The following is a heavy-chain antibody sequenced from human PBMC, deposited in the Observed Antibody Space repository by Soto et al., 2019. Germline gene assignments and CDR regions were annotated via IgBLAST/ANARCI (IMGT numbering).Heavy chain of an antibody. CDR2: ISYDGSNK. D-gene: IGHD3-3*01. CDR1: GFTFSSYA. Sequence: LRLSCAASGFTFSSYAMHWVRQAPGKGLEWVAVISYDGSNKYYADSVKGRFTISRDNSKNTLYLQMNSLRAEDTAVYYCARALQWFDAFDIWGQGTMVTVSS. CDR3: ARALQWFDAFDI. V-gene: IGHV3-30-3*01. J-gene: IGHJ3*02.